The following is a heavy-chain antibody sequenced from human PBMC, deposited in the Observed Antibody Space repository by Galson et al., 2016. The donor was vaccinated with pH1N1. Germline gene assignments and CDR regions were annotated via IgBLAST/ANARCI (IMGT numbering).Heavy chain of an antibody. CDR1: GFSLDTSGVG. CDR2: ICWNDEK. CDR3: SHTRSTYLDFCGGPNCFDS. V-gene: IGHV2-5*01. J-gene: IGHJ5*01. Sequence: PALVKPTQTLTLTCTVSGFSLDTSGVGVGWIRQPPGKALEWLGDICWNDEKRYSPSLRNSLTITKDASKNQVVLTMTNVGPVDTATYFCSHTRSTYLDFCGGPNCFDSWGLGTLVIVSS. D-gene: IGHD3-3*01.